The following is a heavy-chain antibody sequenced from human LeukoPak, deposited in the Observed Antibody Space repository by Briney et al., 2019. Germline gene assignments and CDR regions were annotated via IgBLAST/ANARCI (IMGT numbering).Heavy chain of an antibody. D-gene: IGHD3-22*01. Sequence: GSLRLSCAASGFTFSTYTMNWVRQAPGKGLEWVSFISISSSYIYYADSVKGRFTISRDNAKNSLYLQMNSLRAEDTAVYYCAGTYYYDSSGYSDYWGQGTLVTVSS. V-gene: IGHV3-21*06. J-gene: IGHJ4*02. CDR1: GFTFSTYT. CDR3: AGTYYYDSSGYSDY. CDR2: ISISSSYI.